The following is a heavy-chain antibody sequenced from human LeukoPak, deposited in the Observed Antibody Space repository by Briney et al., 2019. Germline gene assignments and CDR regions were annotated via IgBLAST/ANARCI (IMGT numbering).Heavy chain of an antibody. CDR3: VVGDYYDTSGYYRAFQH. D-gene: IGHD3-22*01. CDR2: ISSSGKTI. V-gene: IGHV3-48*03. CDR1: GFTFSSYD. Sequence: GGSLRLSCAASGFTFSSYDMNWVRQAPGKGLEWVSYISSSGKTIYYADSVKGRFTISRDNAKNSLYLQMNSLRAEDTAVYYCVVGDYYDTSGYYRAFQHWGQGTLVTVSS. J-gene: IGHJ1*01.